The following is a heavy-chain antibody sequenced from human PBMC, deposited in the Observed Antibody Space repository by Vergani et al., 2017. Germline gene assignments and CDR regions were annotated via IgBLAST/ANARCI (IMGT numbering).Heavy chain of an antibody. CDR1: GFSLSTSGVG. Sequence: QITLKESGPTLVKPTQTLTLTCTFSGFSLSTSGVGVGWIRQPPGKALEWLALIYWNDDKRYSPSLKSRLTITKDTSKNQVVLTMTNMDPVDTATYYCAHRPVVFGAIFDWFDPWGQGTLVTVSS. CDR3: AHRPVVFGAIFDWFDP. D-gene: IGHD3-10*02. V-gene: IGHV2-5*01. CDR2: IYWNDDK. J-gene: IGHJ5*02.